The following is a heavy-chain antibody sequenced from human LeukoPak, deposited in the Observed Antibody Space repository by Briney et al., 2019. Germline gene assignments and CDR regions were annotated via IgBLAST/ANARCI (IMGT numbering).Heavy chain of an antibody. J-gene: IGHJ4*02. CDR3: ARDRFIYGDYGSHYFDY. Sequence: PSETLSLTCTVSSGSINSGDYYWSWIRQPPGKGLEWIGYIYYSGRTYYNPSLKSRLTISVDTSKTQFSLKLNSVTATDTAVYYCARDRFIYGDYGSHYFDYWGQGLLVTVSS. V-gene: IGHV4-30-4*01. D-gene: IGHD4-17*01. CDR2: IYYSGRT. CDR1: SGSINSGDYY.